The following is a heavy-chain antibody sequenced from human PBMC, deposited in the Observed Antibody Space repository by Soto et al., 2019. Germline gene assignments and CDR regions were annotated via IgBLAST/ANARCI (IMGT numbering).Heavy chain of an antibody. CDR2: ISSSSSTI. V-gene: IGHV3-48*01. CDR3: ARDRYSSRRAFDY. J-gene: IGHJ4*02. D-gene: IGHD6-13*01. Sequence: GGSLRLSCAASGSTFSSYSMNWVRQAPGKGLEWVSYISSSSSTIYYADSVKGRFTISRDNAKNSLYLQMNSLRAEDTAVYYCARDRYSSRRAFDYWGQGTLVTVSS. CDR1: GSTFSSYS.